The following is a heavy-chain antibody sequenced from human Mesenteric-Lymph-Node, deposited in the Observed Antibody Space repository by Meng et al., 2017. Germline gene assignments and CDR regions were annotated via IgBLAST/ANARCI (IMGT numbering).Heavy chain of an antibody. CDR2: MNPNSGNT. D-gene: IGHD7-27*01. CDR3: ARDGSHWGDSDY. CDR1: GYTFTSYD. V-gene: IGHV1-8*01. J-gene: IGHJ4*02. Sequence: QGELVQSGGEVKNLGASVKVSCMASGYTFTSYDSNWLRQATGQGLEWMGWMNPNSGNTGYAQKFQGRVTMTRNTSISTAYMELSSLRSEDTAVYYCARDGSHWGDSDYWGQGTLVTVSS.